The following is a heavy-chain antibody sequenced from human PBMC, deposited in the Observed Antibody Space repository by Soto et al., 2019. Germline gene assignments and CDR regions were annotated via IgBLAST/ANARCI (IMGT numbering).Heavy chain of an antibody. V-gene: IGHV5-51*01. CDR2: IYPGDSDT. CDR3: ERQRSGYYSFYGMDV. CDR1: GYSFTSYW. Sequence: PGESLKISCKGSGYSFTSYWIGWVRQMPGKGLEWMGIIYPGDSDTRYSPSFQGQVTISADKSISTAYLQWSSLKASDTAMYYCERQRSGYYSFYGMDVWGQGATVTVSS. D-gene: IGHD3-3*01. J-gene: IGHJ6*02.